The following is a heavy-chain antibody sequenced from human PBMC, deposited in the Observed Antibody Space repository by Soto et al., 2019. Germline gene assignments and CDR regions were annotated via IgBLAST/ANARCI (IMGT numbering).Heavy chain of an antibody. J-gene: IGHJ4*02. D-gene: IGHD3-10*01. V-gene: IGHV1-18*01. CDR1: GYGFTTYG. CDR3: ARGRYGEY. CDR2: ISAHNGNT. Sequence: QVHLVQSGAEVKKPGASVKGSCKGSGYGFTTYGITWVRQAPGQGLEWMAWISAHNGNTDYAQNLQGRVTVTRDTSTSTAYMELRSLRSDDTAVYYCARGRYGEYWGQGALVTVSS.